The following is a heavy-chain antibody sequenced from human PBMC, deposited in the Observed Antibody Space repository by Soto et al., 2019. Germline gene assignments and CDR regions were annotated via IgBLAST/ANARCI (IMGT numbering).Heavy chain of an antibody. J-gene: IGHJ4*02. V-gene: IGHV3-23*01. CDR2: IKAGGE. D-gene: IGHD3-3*01. CDR1: GVTFGDYA. CDR3: AKDGTIFGVVPTSFDY. Sequence: HHAGSLGLSCTASGVTFGDYAMSWVRQAPGKGLEWVSFIKAGGEYYADSVTGRFTISRDNSKNTLYLQMNSLRAEDTAVYYCAKDGTIFGVVPTSFDYWGQGTLVTVSS.